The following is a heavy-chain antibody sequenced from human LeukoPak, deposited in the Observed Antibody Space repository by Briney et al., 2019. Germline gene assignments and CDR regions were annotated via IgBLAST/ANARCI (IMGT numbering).Heavy chain of an antibody. CDR1: GLTFSNYA. J-gene: IGHJ4*02. V-gene: IGHV3-23*01. CDR3: AKQAPLRYFDWLASFDY. CDR2: ISDSGGST. D-gene: IGHD3-9*01. Sequence: GGSLRLSCAASGLTFSNYAMTWVRQAPGKGLEWVSTISDSGGSTYYADSVKGRFTISRDNSNNTLYLQMNSLRAEDTAVYYCAKQAPLRYFDWLASFDYWGQGTLVTVSS.